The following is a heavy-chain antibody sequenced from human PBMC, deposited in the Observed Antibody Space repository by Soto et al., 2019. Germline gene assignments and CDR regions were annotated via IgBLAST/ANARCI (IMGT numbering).Heavy chain of an antibody. D-gene: IGHD2-15*01. J-gene: IGHJ4*02. CDR3: ARTPRAQMIVLEASTRFDY. V-gene: IGHV1-18*04. CDR1: GYTFTTYG. CDR2: ISPYNGDT. Sequence: QVQLVQSGAEVKRPGASVKVSCKASGYTFTTYGFNWVRQAPGQGLEWMGWISPYNGDTNYAQNFQGRVTLTTDTSTSTAYMELRSLTSDDTAVYYCARTPRAQMIVLEASTRFDYWGQGTLVTVCS.